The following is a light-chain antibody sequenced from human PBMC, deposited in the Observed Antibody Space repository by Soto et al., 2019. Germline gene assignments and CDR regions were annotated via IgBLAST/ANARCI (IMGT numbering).Light chain of an antibody. CDR1: QSVLYNSNNMNY. V-gene: IGKV4-1*01. Sequence: DVVLTQSPDSLAVSLGERATINCKSSQSVLYNSNNMNYLAWYQQKAGLPPKLLIYWASTRESGVPDRFGGSGSGTEFTLTISSLQAEDVAVYYCQQYYSTPWTFGQGTKVEIK. CDR2: WAS. CDR3: QQYYSTPWT. J-gene: IGKJ1*01.